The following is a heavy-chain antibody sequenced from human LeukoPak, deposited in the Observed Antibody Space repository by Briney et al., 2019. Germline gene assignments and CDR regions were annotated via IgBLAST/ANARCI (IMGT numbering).Heavy chain of an antibody. D-gene: IGHD1-26*01. CDR3: AGGVSPIDAFDI. CDR2: INPNSGGT. V-gene: IGHV1-2*02. CDR1: GYTFTGYN. J-gene: IGHJ3*02. Sequence: ASVKVSCKASGYTFTGYNMHWVRQAPGQGLEWMGWINPNSGGTNYAQKFQGRVTMTRDTSISTAYLERSRLRSDDTAVYYCAGGVSPIDAFDIWGQGTMVTVSS.